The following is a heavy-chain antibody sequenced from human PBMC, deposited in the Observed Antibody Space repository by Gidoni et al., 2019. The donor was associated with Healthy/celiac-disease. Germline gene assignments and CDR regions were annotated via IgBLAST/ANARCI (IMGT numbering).Heavy chain of an antibody. CDR3: ARAFDY. Sequence: QVQLQESGPGLVKPSETLSLTCTVSGRSLSSYYCSWIRQPPGKGLEWIGYIYYSGSTNYNPSLKSRVTISVDTSKNQFSLKLSSVTAADTAVYYCARAFDYWGQGTLVTVSS. V-gene: IGHV4-59*01. CDR1: GRSLSSYY. CDR2: IYYSGST. J-gene: IGHJ4*02.